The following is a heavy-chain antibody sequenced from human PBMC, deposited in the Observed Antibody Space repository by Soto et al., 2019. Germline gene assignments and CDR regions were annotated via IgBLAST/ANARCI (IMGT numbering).Heavy chain of an antibody. CDR1: GYTFTSYD. Sequence: ASVTVSCQASGYTFTSYDINWVRQATGQGLEWMGWMNPNSGNTGYAQKFQGRVTMTRNTSISTAYMELSSLRSEDTAVYYCARERCSSTSCLYYFDYWGQGTLVTVSS. J-gene: IGHJ4*02. D-gene: IGHD2-2*01. V-gene: IGHV1-8*01. CDR2: MNPNSGNT. CDR3: ARERCSSTSCLYYFDY.